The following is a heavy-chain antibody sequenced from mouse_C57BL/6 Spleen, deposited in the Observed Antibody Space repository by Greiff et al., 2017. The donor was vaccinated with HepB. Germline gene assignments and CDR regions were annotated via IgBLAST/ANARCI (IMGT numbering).Heavy chain of an antibody. CDR1: GYAFSSYW. Sequence: VQLQQSGAELVKPGASVKISCKASGYAFSSYWMNWVKQRPGKGLEWIGQIYPGDGDTNYNGKFKGKATLTADKSSSTAYMQLISLASEDSAVYFCARERGYGNDWYFDVWGTGTTVTVSS. CDR2: IYPGDGDT. CDR3: ARERGYGNDWYFDV. J-gene: IGHJ1*03. D-gene: IGHD2-10*02. V-gene: IGHV1-80*01.